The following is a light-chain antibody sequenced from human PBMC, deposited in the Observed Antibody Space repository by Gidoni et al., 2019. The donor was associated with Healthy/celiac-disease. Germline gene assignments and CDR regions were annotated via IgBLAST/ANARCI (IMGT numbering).Light chain of an antibody. CDR3: QQRSNSGIT. CDR1: QSVSSY. V-gene: IGKV3-11*01. Sequence: EIVLTQSPATLSLSPGERATLSCRASQSVSSYLAWYQQKPGQAPRLLIYDASNRATGIPARFSGSGSGTDFTLTISSLEPEDFAVYYCQQRSNSGITFXQXTRLEIK. J-gene: IGKJ5*01. CDR2: DAS.